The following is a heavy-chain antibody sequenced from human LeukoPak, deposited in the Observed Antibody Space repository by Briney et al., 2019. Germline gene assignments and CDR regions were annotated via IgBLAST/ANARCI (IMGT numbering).Heavy chain of an antibody. Sequence: ASVKVSCKASGYTFTSYDINWVRQATGQGLEWMGWVNPSSGNTGYAQKFQGRVSMTRDTSISTAYMELSSLRSEDTAVYYCARGPVEAVFGVSTEDWGQGTTVTVSS. CDR1: GYTFTSYD. V-gene: IGHV1-8*01. D-gene: IGHD3-10*02. CDR2: VNPSSGNT. CDR3: ARGPVEAVFGVSTED. J-gene: IGHJ6*02.